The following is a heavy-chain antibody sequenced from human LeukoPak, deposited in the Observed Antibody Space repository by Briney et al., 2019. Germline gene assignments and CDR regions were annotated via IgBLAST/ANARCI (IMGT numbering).Heavy chain of an antibody. Sequence: SETLSLTCAVYGGSFSGYYWSWIRQPPGQGLEWIGEINHSGSTNYNPSLKSRVTISVDTSKNQFSLKLSSVTAADTAVYYCARGHWIRYMDVWGKGTTVTVSS. V-gene: IGHV4-34*01. CDR1: GGSFSGYY. D-gene: IGHD5-18*01. CDR3: ARGHWIRYMDV. J-gene: IGHJ6*03. CDR2: INHSGST.